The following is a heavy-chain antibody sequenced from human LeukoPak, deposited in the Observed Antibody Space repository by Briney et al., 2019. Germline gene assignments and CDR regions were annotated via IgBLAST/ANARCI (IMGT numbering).Heavy chain of an antibody. CDR1: GFTFDDYD. J-gene: IGHJ3*02. CDR2: ISWNSYRI. V-gene: IGHV3-9*01. D-gene: IGHD2-2*01. Sequence: GGSLRLSCAASGFTFDDYDMHWVRQAPGRGLEWVSGISWNSYRIDYADSVKGRFTISRDNARNSLYLQMNSLRSEDTALFYCVKDYTGYCGSTSCHSAFEIWGQGTLVTASS. CDR3: VKDYTGYCGSTSCHSAFEI.